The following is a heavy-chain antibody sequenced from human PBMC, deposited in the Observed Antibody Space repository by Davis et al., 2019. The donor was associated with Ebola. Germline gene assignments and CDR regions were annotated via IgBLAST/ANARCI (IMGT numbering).Heavy chain of an antibody. CDR1: PYSLTVLA. CDR3: ATVRAHSRHDN. J-gene: IGHJ4*02. V-gene: IGHV1-24*01. D-gene: IGHD3-22*01. CDR2: FDPEDGEI. Sequence: AASVKVSCKVSPYSLTVLALQWVRQAPGKGLEWMGGFDPEDGEIVYAQKFQGRVTMTEDTSTDTAYMELSSLRSGDTATYYCATVRAHSRHDNWGQGTLVTVAS.